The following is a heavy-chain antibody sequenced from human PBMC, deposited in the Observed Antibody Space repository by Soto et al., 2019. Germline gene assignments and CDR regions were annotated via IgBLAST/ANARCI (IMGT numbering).Heavy chain of an antibody. Sequence: GGSLRLSCAASGFTFSSYAMSWVRQAPGKGLEWVSAISGSGGSTYYADSVKGRFTISRDNSKNTLYLQMNSLTAEDTAVYYCAKDPVRGYSGYGETVDYWGQGTLVTVSS. CDR2: ISGSGGST. CDR3: AKDPVRGYSGYGETVDY. J-gene: IGHJ4*02. CDR1: GFTFSSYA. D-gene: IGHD5-12*01. V-gene: IGHV3-23*01.